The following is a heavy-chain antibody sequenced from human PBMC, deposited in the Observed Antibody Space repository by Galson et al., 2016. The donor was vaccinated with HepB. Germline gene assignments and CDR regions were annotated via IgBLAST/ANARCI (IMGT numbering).Heavy chain of an antibody. Sequence: SLRLSCAASGSPFSSSWMHWVRQPPGKGLEWVSRISYDGSNIFYADSVKGRFTISRDNAKNTLYLQMNNLRAEATADYYCAGGYDFCHLGVWGQGTTVFVSS. CDR1: GSPFSSSW. D-gene: IGHD3/OR15-3a*01. V-gene: IGHV3-30*03. CDR2: ISYDGSNI. J-gene: IGHJ6*02. CDR3: AGGYDFCHLGV.